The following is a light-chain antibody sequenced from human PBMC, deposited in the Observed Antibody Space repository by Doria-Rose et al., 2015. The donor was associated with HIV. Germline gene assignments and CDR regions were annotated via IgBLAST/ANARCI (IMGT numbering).Light chain of an antibody. CDR3: QQYDDLPYT. V-gene: IGKV1-33*01. J-gene: IGKJ2*01. CDR1: QDISNY. CDR2: DAS. Sequence: IRFTQSPSSLSASVGARLTITCQASQDISNYLNWYQQNPGKAPKLLIYDASNLERGVPSRFSGSGSGTDFTFTISSLQPEDIATYYCQQYDDLPYTFGQGTNLKIK.